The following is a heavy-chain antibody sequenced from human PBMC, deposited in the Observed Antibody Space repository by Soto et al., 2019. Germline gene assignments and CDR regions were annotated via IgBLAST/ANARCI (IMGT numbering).Heavy chain of an antibody. J-gene: IGHJ6*03. D-gene: IGHD3-10*01. CDR3: ARGLILWFGELSRRGGYYYYMDV. CDR1: GGSFSGYQ. V-gene: IGHV4-34*01. CDR2: INDSGNI. Sequence: QVQLQQWGAGLLKPSETLSLTCAVYGGSFSGYQWTWIRQTPGKGLEWIVEINDSGNINYNPSLTSRVTILVDTAKKQISLKLSSVTAADTAVYYCARGLILWFGELSRRGGYYYYMDVWGKGTSVTVSS.